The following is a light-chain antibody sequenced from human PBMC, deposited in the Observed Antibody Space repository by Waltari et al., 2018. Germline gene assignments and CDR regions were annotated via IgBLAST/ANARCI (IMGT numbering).Light chain of an antibody. CDR1: QSVGNN. V-gene: IGKV3-15*01. CDR3: HQYNHWPTFT. Sequence: EIEMTQSPATLSVSPGERVTLPCRASQSVGNNLAWYQQRPGQAPRLLIYGASTRATDISDRFSGSGSGTDFTLTISALQCEDLAVYYCHQYNHWPTFTFGQGTKLQIE. J-gene: IGKJ2*01. CDR2: GAS.